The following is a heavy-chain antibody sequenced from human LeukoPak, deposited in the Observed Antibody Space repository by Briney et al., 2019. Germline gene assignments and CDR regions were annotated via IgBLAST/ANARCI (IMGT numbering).Heavy chain of an antibody. J-gene: IGHJ4*02. Sequence: GGSLRLSCAASGFTFSSYWMHWVRQAPEKGLVWVSRINSDGSSTSYADSVKGRFTISRDNAKNTLYLRMNSLRAEDTAVYYCASVRYFDWSPFDYWGQGTLVTVSS. V-gene: IGHV3-74*01. CDR2: INSDGSST. CDR1: GFTFSSYW. CDR3: ASVRYFDWSPFDY. D-gene: IGHD3-9*01.